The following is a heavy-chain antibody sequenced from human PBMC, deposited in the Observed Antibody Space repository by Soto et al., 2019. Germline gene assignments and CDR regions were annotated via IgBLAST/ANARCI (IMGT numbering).Heavy chain of an antibody. Sequence: QVQLVESGGGVVQPGRSLRLSCAASGFTFSSYGMHWVRQAPGKGLEWVAVISYDGSNKYYADSVKGRFTISRDNSKNTLYLQMNSLRAEDTAVYYCAKEGPPYSSSWDLASYYYYGMDVWGQGTTVTVSS. D-gene: IGHD6-13*01. V-gene: IGHV3-30*18. CDR1: GFTFSSYG. J-gene: IGHJ6*02. CDR2: ISYDGSNK. CDR3: AKEGPPYSSSWDLASYYYYGMDV.